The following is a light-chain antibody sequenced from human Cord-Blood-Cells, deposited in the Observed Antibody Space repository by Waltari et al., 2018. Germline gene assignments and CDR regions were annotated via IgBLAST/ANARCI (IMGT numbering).Light chain of an antibody. Sequence: QSALTQPASVSGSPGQSITISSPGTSSDVGGYNYVPWYQQHPGKAPKLMVYDVSKRPSGVSNRFSGSKYGNTASLTISGLQAEDEADYYCSSYTSSSTYVFGTGTKVTVL. CDR2: DVS. J-gene: IGLJ1*01. CDR1: SSDVGGYNY. CDR3: SSYTSSSTYV. V-gene: IGLV2-14*01.